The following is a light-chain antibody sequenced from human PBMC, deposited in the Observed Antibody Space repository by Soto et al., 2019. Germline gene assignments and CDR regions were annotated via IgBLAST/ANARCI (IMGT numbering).Light chain of an antibody. J-gene: IGKJ1*01. CDR1: QRISSY. CDR3: QQSYGTPRT. CDR2: AAS. Sequence: DIQMTQSPSSLSASVGDRVTITCRASQRISSYLNWYQQKPGKAPKLLIYAASTLQSGVPSRFSGSGSGTDCTLTITSLQPEDVATYYCQQSYGTPRTFGQGTKVDIK. V-gene: IGKV1-39*01.